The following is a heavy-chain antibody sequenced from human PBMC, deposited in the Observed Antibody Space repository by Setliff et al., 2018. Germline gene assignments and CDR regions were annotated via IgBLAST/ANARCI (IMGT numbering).Heavy chain of an antibody. CDR2: INQDGSGK. J-gene: IGHJ4*02. V-gene: IGHV3-7*01. CDR3: ARASKGLYCGSDCFYTFDS. Sequence: PGGSLRLSCGASGFTYKNDWVTWVRQAPGKGLEWVANINQDGSGKFYVDSVKGRFTISRDNGKNSLYLQMNSLRAEDTAVYYCARASKGLYCGSDCFYTFDSWGPGTLVTVSS. D-gene: IGHD2-21*02. CDR1: GFTYKNDW.